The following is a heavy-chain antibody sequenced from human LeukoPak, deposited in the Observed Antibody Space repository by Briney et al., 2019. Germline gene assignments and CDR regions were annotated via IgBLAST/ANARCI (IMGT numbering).Heavy chain of an antibody. V-gene: IGHV4-61*02. D-gene: IGHD2-8*01. CDR1: GGSISSGSYY. CDR2: IYTGGST. Sequence: SETLSLTCTVSGGSISSGSYYWSWIRQPAGKGLEWIGRIYTGGSTNYNPSLKSRVTISVDTSKNQFSLKLSSVTAADTAVYYCARVNRGGVDIWGQGTMVTVSS. J-gene: IGHJ3*02. CDR3: ARVNRGGVDI.